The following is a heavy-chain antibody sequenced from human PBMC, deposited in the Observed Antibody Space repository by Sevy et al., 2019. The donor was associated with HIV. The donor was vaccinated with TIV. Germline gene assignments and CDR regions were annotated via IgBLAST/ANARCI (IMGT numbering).Heavy chain of an antibody. CDR3: ATPRFDF. V-gene: IGHV3-74*01. CDR1: GFDFSSHW. J-gene: IGHJ4*02. CDR2: MNTDGSST. Sequence: GGSLRLSCEASGFDFSSHWMQWVRQAPGKGLVWGSRMNTDGSSTNYADSVKRRFTISRDNAKNTLYLEMNNLRDEDTAFYYCATPRFDFWGPGTLVTVSS.